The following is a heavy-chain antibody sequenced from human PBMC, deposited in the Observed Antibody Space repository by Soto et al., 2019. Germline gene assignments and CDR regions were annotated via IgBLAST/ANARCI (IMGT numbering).Heavy chain of an antibody. CDR1: GFSFTDAW. V-gene: IGHV3-15*07. J-gene: IGHJ4*02. Sequence: DVQLMESGGGLVQPGGSLILACAASGFSFTDAWMNWVRQGPGKGLEWVGRSKTKAYGGTIAYAAPVKGRFIISRDDSKNTLSLQMNSLKPEDTAVYYCTSGPYYNTGGLDSWGQGTLVTVSS. CDR2: SKTKAYGGTI. D-gene: IGHD3-22*01. CDR3: TSGPYYNTGGLDS.